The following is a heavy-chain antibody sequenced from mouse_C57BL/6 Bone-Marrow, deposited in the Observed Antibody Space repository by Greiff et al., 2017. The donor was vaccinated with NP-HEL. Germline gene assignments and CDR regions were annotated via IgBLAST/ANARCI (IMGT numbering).Heavy chain of an antibody. V-gene: IGHV1-69*01. J-gene: IGHJ4*01. D-gene: IGHD2-2*01. CDR1: GYTFTSYW. Sequence: VKLQQPGAELVMPGASVKLSCKASGYTFTSYWMHWVKQRPGQGLEWIGEIDPSDSYTNYNQKFKGKSTLTVDKSSSTAYMQLSSLTSEDSAVYYCARSGYPYYAMDYWGQGTSVTVSS. CDR2: IDPSDSYT. CDR3: ARSGYPYYAMDY.